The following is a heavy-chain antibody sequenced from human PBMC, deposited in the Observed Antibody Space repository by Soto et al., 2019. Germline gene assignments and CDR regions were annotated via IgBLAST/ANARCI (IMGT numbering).Heavy chain of an antibody. V-gene: IGHV3-7*01. CDR2: INQDGSEK. CDR3: SRSLSS. CDR1: GFTFSTYW. Sequence: EVQLMESGGCLVQPGGSLRLSCAASGFTFSTYWMDWVRQTPGKGLEWVANINQDGSEKNYVDSVKGRFTIYRDNAKNSLYLQMSSLTAEDSALYYCSRSLSSWGQGTLVTVSS. J-gene: IGHJ5*02. D-gene: IGHD2-15*01.